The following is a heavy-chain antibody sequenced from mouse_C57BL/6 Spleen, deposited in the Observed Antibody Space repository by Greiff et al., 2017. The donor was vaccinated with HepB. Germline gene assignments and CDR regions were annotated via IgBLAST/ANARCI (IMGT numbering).Heavy chain of an antibody. V-gene: IGHV1-18*01. Sequence: VQLQQSGPELVKPGASVKIPCKASGYTFTDYNMDWVKQSHGKSLEWIGDINPNNGGTIYNQKFKGKATLTVDKSARTAYMELRSLTSEDTAVYYCAREIRSYYGSSYVDWYFDVWGTGTTVTVSS. CDR1: GYTFTDYN. CDR2: INPNNGGT. D-gene: IGHD1-1*01. CDR3: AREIRSYYGSSYVDWYFDV. J-gene: IGHJ1*03.